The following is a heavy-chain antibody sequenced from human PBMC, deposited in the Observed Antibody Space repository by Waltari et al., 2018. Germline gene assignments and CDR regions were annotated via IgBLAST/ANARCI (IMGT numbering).Heavy chain of an antibody. CDR2: IQYDGSIK. V-gene: IGHV3-33*05. J-gene: IGHJ6*02. CDR1: GFTLGNYG. CDR3: AREYSRICFHALDG. D-gene: IGHD6-13*01. Sequence: QVHVVESGGGVVQPGGSLRLSCAASGFTLGNYGRHWGRQAPGKGLEWVAVIQYDGSIKNYADSVKGRFTISRENSKNTLYLEMKSLRAEDTAVYYCAREYSRICFHALDGWGQGTAVTVSS.